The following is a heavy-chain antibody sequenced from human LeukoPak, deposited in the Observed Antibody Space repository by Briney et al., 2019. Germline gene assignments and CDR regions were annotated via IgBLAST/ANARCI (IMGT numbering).Heavy chain of an antibody. CDR1: GFTFSSYS. Sequence: GGSLRLSCAAPGFTFSSYSMNWVRQAPGKGLEWVSSISSSSSYIYYADTAKGRFTISRDNAKNSLYLQMNSLRAEDTAVYYCARRGGDCYAFDYWGQGTLVTVSS. V-gene: IGHV3-21*01. CDR2: ISSSSSYI. J-gene: IGHJ4*02. CDR3: ARRGGDCYAFDY. D-gene: IGHD2-21*02.